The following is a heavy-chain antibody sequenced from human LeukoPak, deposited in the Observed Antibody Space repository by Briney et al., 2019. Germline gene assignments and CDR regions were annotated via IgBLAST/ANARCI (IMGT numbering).Heavy chain of an antibody. CDR1: GFTFSDYY. CDR2: ISSSSSYT. CDR3: ATGAGDDILTGP. V-gene: IGHV3-11*06. D-gene: IGHD3-9*01. Sequence: GGSPRLSCAASGFTFSDYYMSWIRQAPGKGLEWVSHISSSSSYTNYADSVKGRFTISRDNAKNSLYLQMNSLRAEDTAVYYCATGAGDDILTGPWGQGTLVTVSS. J-gene: IGHJ5*02.